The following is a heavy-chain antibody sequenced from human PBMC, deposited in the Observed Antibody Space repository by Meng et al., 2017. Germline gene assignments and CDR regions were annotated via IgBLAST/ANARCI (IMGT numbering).Heavy chain of an antibody. CDR2: IYWNDDK. CDR3: AHIPYSSSWYEYFQH. V-gene: IGHV2-5*01. Sequence: QITLEESGPTLVKTTQTLTLTFTLPGFSRSTSGVGVGWIRQPPGKALEWLALIYWNDDKRYSPSLKSRLTITKDTSKNQVVLTMTNMDPVDTATYYCAHIPYSSSWYEYFQHWGQGTLVTVSS. J-gene: IGHJ1*01. D-gene: IGHD6-13*01. CDR1: GFSRSTSGVG.